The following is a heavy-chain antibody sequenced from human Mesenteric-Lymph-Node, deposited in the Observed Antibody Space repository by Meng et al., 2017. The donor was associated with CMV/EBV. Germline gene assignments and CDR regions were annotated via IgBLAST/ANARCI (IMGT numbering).Heavy chain of an antibody. CDR1: GFTFSTSW. V-gene: IGHV3-48*04. Sequence: GESLKISCAASGFTFSTSWMSWVRQAPGKGLEWVSYISSSSSTIYYADSVKGRFTISRDNAKNSLYLQMNSLRAEDTAVYYCARAWGYQLLIRVRYYYGMDVWGQGTTVTVSS. D-gene: IGHD2-2*01. J-gene: IGHJ6*02. CDR3: ARAWGYQLLIRVRYYYGMDV. CDR2: ISSSSSTI.